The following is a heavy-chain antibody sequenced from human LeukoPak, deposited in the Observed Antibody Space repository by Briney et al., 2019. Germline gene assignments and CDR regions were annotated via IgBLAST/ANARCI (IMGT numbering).Heavy chain of an antibody. V-gene: IGHV3-30*18. CDR2: ISYDGSNK. Sequence: GGSLRLSCAASGFTFSSYGMHWVRQAPGKGLEWVAVISYDGSNKYYADSVKGRFTISRDNSKNTLYLQMNSLRAEDPAVYYCAKSGGIAAAGLDYWGQGTLVTVSS. CDR3: AKSGGIAAAGLDY. J-gene: IGHJ4*02. D-gene: IGHD6-13*01. CDR1: GFTFSSYG.